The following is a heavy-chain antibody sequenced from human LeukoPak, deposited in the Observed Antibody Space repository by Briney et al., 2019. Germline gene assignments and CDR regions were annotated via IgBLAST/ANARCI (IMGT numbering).Heavy chain of an antibody. CDR2: ISPSGGST. Sequence: ASVKVSCKAFGYTFTSNYMHWVRQAPGQGPEWMGVISPSGGSTTYAQKFQGRVTITADKSTSTAYMELSSLRSEDTAVYYCARGVWGSYRPFDYWGQGTLVTVSS. CDR3: ARGVWGSYRPFDY. CDR1: GYTFTSNY. V-gene: IGHV1-46*01. D-gene: IGHD3-16*02. J-gene: IGHJ4*02.